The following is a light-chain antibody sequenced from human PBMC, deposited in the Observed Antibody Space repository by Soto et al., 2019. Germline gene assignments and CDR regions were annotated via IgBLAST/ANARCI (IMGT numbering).Light chain of an antibody. CDR1: QSVSRY. CDR2: DTS. Sequence: EIGLTQSPATLSLSPGDRATLSCRASQSVSRYLAWYQQKPGQAPRLLIHDTSTRATGVPDTFSGSGSGTEFTLTISSLEPEDSAMYYCQQRFRWPPNFGGGTHVEIK. J-gene: IGKJ4*01. CDR3: QQRFRWPPN. V-gene: IGKV3-11*01.